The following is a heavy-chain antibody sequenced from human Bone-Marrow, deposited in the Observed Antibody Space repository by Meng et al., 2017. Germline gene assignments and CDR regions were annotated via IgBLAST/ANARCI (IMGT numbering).Heavy chain of an antibody. D-gene: IGHD6-19*01. CDR2: MNPGSGIT. CDR1: GYTSTTYD. J-gene: IGHJ4*02. CDR3: ARCLAGCDY. V-gene: IGHV1-8*01. Sequence: QVQLVQSGPEVKKPGASVKVSCKASGYTSTTYDINWVRQAAGQGLEWMGYMNPGSGITGLAQKFQGRLSMTSDTSISTAYMELSDLISEDTAMYYCARCLAGCDYWGQGTLVTVSS.